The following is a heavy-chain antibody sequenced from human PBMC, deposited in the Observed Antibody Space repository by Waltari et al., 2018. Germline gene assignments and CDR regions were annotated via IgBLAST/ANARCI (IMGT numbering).Heavy chain of an antibody. V-gene: IGHV5-51*01. CDR3: ASSYCSGGSCYSGWFDP. J-gene: IGHJ5*02. CDR1: GYSFTSYW. Sequence: EVQLVQSGAEVKKPGESLKISCKGSGYSFTSYWIGWVSQMPGKGLEWRGIIYPGDSDTRYSPSFQGQVTISADKSISTAYLQWSSLKASDTAMYYCASSYCSGGSCYSGWFDPWGQGTLVTVSS. CDR2: IYPGDSDT. D-gene: IGHD2-15*01.